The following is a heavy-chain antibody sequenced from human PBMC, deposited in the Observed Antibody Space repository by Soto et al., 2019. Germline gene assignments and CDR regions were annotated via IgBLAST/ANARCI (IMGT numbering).Heavy chain of an antibody. V-gene: IGHV4-61*01. Sequence: SETLSLTCIVSGGSLNSGSNYWSWIRQPPGKGLGWIGYIYNSGTTNYSPSLKSRLTISADTSKNQFSLRLSPVTAADSAVYYGARDRGGLVINAQYHFGMDVWGQGTTVTVSS. CDR1: GGSLNSGSNY. J-gene: IGHJ6*02. D-gene: IGHD3-16*01. CDR3: ARDRGGLVINAQYHFGMDV. CDR2: IYNSGTT.